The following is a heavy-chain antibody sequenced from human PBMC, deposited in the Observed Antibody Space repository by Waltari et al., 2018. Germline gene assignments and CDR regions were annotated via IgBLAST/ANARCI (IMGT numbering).Heavy chain of an antibody. Sequence: QVQLQESGPGLVKPSQTLSLTCTVSGGSLSSGSYYWSWIRQPAGKGLEWIGRIYTSGSTNYNPSLKSRVTISVDTSKNQFSLKLSSVTAADTAVYYCARAGSSSGTNWFDPWGQGTLVTVSS. CDR3: ARAGSSSGTNWFDP. CDR2: IYTSGST. CDR1: GGSLSSGSYY. V-gene: IGHV4-61*02. J-gene: IGHJ5*02. D-gene: IGHD6-6*01.